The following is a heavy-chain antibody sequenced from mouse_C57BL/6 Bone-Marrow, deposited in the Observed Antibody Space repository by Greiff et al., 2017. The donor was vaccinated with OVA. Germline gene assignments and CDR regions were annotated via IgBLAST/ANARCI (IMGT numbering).Heavy chain of an antibody. CDR3: ARGTGFDY. CDR1: DYTFTSYW. CDR2: IDPSDSYT. J-gene: IGHJ2*01. V-gene: IGHV1-50*01. Sequence: VQLQQPGAELVKPGASVKLSCKASDYTFTSYWMQWVKQRPGQGLEWIGEIDPSDSYTNYNQKFKGKATLTVETSSSTAYMQLSSLTSEDSAVYYCARGTGFDYWGQGTTLTVSS. D-gene: IGHD4-1*01.